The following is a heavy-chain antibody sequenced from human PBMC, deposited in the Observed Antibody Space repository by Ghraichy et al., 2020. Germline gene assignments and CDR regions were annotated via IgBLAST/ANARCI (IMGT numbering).Heavy chain of an antibody. Sequence: GSLRLSCAASGFTFSSYSMNWVRQAPGKGLEWVSSISSSSSYIYYADSVKGRFTISRDNAKNSLYLQMNSLRAEDTAVYYCARAYSSSWPWFDPWGQGTLVTVSS. V-gene: IGHV3-21*01. J-gene: IGHJ5*02. D-gene: IGHD6-13*01. CDR2: ISSSSSYI. CDR3: ARAYSSSWPWFDP. CDR1: GFTFSSYS.